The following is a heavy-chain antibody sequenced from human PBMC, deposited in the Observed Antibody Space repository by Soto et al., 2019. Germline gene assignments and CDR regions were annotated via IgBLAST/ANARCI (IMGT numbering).Heavy chain of an antibody. CDR3: AREVVGDYGGDAFDI. D-gene: IGHD4-17*01. CDR1: GFTVSSNY. J-gene: IGHJ3*02. V-gene: IGHV3-66*01. Sequence: GGSLRLSCAASGFTVSSNYMSWVRQAPGKGLEWVSVIYSGGSTYYADSVKGRFTISRDNSKNTLYLQMNSLRAEDTAVYYCAREVVGDYGGDAFDIWGQGTMVTVSS. CDR2: IYSGGST.